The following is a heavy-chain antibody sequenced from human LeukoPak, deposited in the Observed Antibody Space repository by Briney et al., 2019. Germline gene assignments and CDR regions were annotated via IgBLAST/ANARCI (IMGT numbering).Heavy chain of an antibody. CDR3: ARLTLTGVGGRGWFDA. J-gene: IGHJ5*02. D-gene: IGHD3-3*01. V-gene: IGHV4-39*01. Sequence: PSETLSLTCIVSGDSISNSGWSWGWIRQPPGKGLEWIGTMPYDENVADNEIPSYNPSLKSRVSISADTSKKQLSLKVNSVTAADMASYYCARLTLTGVGGRGWFDAWGQGTLVIVSS. CDR1: GDSISNSGWS. CDR2: MPYDENVADNEIP.